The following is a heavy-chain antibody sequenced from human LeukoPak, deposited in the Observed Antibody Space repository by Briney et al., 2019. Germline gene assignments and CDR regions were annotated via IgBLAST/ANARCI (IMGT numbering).Heavy chain of an antibody. CDR3: AKEAIPGGYYYYYMDV. Sequence: GGSLRLSCAASGFTFSSYGMHWVRQAPGKGLEWVAFIRYDGSNKYYADSVKGRFTISRDNSKNTLYLQMNSLRAEDTAVYYCAKEAIPGGYYYYYMDVWGKGTTVTVSS. CDR1: GFTFSSYG. D-gene: IGHD2-21*01. CDR2: IRYDGSNK. J-gene: IGHJ6*03. V-gene: IGHV3-30*02.